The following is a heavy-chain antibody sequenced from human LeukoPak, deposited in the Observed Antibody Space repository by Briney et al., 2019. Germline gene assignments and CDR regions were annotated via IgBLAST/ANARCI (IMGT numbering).Heavy chain of an antibody. D-gene: IGHD1-26*01. J-gene: IGHJ6*02. CDR2: ISSSSSYT. V-gene: IGHV3-11*06. CDR1: GFTFSDYY. Sequence: GGSLRLSCAASGFTFSDYYMSWLRQAPGKGLEWVSYISSSSSYTNYADSVKGRFTISRDNAKNSLYLQMNSLRAEDTAVYYCARDFPWELALDYYYGMDVWGQGTTVTVSS. CDR3: ARDFPWELALDYYYGMDV.